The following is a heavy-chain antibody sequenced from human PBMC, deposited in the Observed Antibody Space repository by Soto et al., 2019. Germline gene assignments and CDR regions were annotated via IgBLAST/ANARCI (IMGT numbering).Heavy chain of an antibody. CDR3: TRRGRQSANWFDP. J-gene: IGHJ5*02. V-gene: IGHV1-69*06. CDR1: GGTFNSYS. CDR2: IIPMSGRP. Sequence: QVQLVQSGAEVKTPGSSVKVSCKASGGTFNSYSIDWVRQAPGQGFEWMGGIIPMSGRPNYAQRFQGRVTFSADKSTTTVYMEVNSLTHEATAVYYCTRRGRQSANWFDPWGQGTLVTVSS.